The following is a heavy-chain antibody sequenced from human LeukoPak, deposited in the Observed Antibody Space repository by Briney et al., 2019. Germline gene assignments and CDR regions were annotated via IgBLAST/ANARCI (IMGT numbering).Heavy chain of an antibody. Sequence: GGSLRLSCAASGFTFSSYGMHWVRQAPGKGLEWVAVISYDGSNKYYADSVKGRSTISRDNSKNTLYLQMNSLRAEDTAVYYCAKLSGSYTGPFGYWGQGTLVTVSS. J-gene: IGHJ4*02. CDR1: GFTFSSYG. CDR2: ISYDGSNK. CDR3: AKLSGSYTGPFGY. V-gene: IGHV3-30*18. D-gene: IGHD1-26*01.